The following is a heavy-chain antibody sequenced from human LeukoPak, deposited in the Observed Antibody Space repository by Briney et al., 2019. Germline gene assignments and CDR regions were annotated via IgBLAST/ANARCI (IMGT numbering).Heavy chain of an antibody. J-gene: IGHJ4*02. Sequence: GGSLRLSCAASGFTFSSYAMSWVRQAPGKGLEWVSTIGDNGDSTYYADSVKGRFTISRDSSKNTLDLQMNSLRAQDTAVYYCVKYDYGGNPNEYYFDYWGQETLVTVSS. V-gene: IGHV3-23*01. CDR1: GFTFSSYA. D-gene: IGHD4-23*01. CDR3: VKYDYGGNPNEYYFDY. CDR2: IGDNGDST.